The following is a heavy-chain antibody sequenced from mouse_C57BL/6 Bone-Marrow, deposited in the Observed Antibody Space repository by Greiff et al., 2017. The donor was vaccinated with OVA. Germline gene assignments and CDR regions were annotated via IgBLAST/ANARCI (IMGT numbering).Heavy chain of an antibody. CDR1: GYTFTSYW. Sequence: QVQLQQPGAELVMPGASVKLSCKASGYTFTSYWMHWVKQRPGQGLEWIGEIDPSDSYTNYNQKFKGKSTLTVDKSSSTAYMQLSSLTSEDSAVYYCARSRGAKLGRDFPYYAMDYWGQGTSVTVSS. D-gene: IGHD4-1*01. CDR2: IDPSDSYT. V-gene: IGHV1-69*01. CDR3: ARSRGAKLGRDFPYYAMDY. J-gene: IGHJ4*01.